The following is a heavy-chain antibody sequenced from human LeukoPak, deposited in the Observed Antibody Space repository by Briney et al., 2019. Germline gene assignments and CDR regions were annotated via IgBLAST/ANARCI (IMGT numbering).Heavy chain of an antibody. Sequence: DPGGSLRLSCAASGFTFSSYSMNWVRQAPGKGLEWVSSISSSSSYIYYADSVKGRFTISRDNAKNSLYLQMNSLRAEDTAVYYCARVIRVAVDAFDIWGQGTMVTVSS. CDR1: GFTFSSYS. J-gene: IGHJ3*02. CDR3: ARVIRVAVDAFDI. V-gene: IGHV3-21*01. D-gene: IGHD2-15*01. CDR2: ISSSSSYI.